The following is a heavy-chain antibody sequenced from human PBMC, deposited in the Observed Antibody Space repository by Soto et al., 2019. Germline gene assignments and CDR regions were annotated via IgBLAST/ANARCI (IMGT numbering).Heavy chain of an antibody. CDR2: IKQDGSEK. CDR3: ARDAGRGAEVLRFLERERNYYYYYMDV. CDR1: GFTFSSYW. V-gene: IGHV3-7*01. D-gene: IGHD3-3*01. Sequence: GGSLRLSCVASGFTFSSYWMSWVRQAPGKGLEWVANIKQDGSEKYYVDSVKGRFTISRDNAKNSLYLQMNSLRAEDTAVYYCARDAGRGAEVLRFLERERNYYYYYMDVWGKGTTVTVSS. J-gene: IGHJ6*03.